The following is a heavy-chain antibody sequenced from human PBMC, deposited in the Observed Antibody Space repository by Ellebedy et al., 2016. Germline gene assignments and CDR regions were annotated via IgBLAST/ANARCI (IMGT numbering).Heavy chain of an antibody. D-gene: IGHD6-13*01. CDR2: INPSDGGT. V-gene: IGHV1-46*04. Sequence: ASVKVSCKASGYTFTNNYIHWVRQAPGQGPEWMGIINPSDGGTVYVQKLLGRVTMTSDTSTSTVYMELSSLRSEDTAVYYCARDRYSSSGRKRGSMDVWGQGTTVTVFS. CDR3: ARDRYSSSGRKRGSMDV. CDR1: GYTFTNNY. J-gene: IGHJ6*02.